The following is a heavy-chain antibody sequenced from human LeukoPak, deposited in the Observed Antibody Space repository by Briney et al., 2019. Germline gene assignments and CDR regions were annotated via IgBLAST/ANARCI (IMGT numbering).Heavy chain of an antibody. D-gene: IGHD6-19*01. J-gene: IGHJ5*02. CDR1: GFTFSSYS. CDR3: AKDGSGWYPENWFDP. CDR2: ISGSGGST. V-gene: IGHV3-23*01. Sequence: GGSLRLSCAASGFTFSSYSMNWARQAPGKGLEWVSAISGSGGSTYYADSVKGRFTISRDNSKNTLYLQMNSLRAEDTAVYYCAKDGSGWYPENWFDPWGQGTLVTVSS.